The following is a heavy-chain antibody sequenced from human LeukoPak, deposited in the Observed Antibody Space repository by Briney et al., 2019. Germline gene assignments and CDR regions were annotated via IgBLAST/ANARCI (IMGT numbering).Heavy chain of an antibody. CDR2: IYSGDST. CDR3: ARYYYDSSGYPYYLDY. D-gene: IGHD3-22*01. Sequence: PGGFLRLSCAASGFTVSSSYLSWVRQAPGKGLEWVSVIYSGDSTYYADSVKGRCTISRDNSKNTMYLQMNSLRVEDTAVYYCARYYYDSSGYPYYLDYWGQGTLVTVSS. V-gene: IGHV3-53*01. J-gene: IGHJ4*02. CDR1: GFTVSSSY.